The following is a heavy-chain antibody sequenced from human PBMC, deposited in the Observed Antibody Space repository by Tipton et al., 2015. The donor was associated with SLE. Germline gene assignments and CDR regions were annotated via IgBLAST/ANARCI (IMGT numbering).Heavy chain of an antibody. CDR3: ARASRQVVVVATTGYWFDP. J-gene: IGHJ5*02. CDR2: FYNSGST. V-gene: IGHV4-59*12. D-gene: IGHD2-15*01. CDR1: GGSISNYY. Sequence: LRLFCTVSGGSISNYYWSWIRQPPGKELEWIGCFYNSGSTNYNPSLKSRVTISVDTSKNQFSLKLSSVTAADTAVYYCARASRQVVVVATTGYWFDPWGQGTLVTVSS.